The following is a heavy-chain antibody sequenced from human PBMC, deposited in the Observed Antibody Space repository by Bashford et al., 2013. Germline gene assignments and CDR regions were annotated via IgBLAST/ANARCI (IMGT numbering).Heavy chain of an antibody. CDR3: ATAGAYYYDSSGPNAFDI. V-gene: IGHV1-24*01. CDR1: GYTLTELS. Sequence: ASVKVSCKVSGYTLTELSMHWVRQAPGKGLEWMGGFDPEDGETIYAQKFQGRVTMTEDTSTDTAYMELSSLRSEDTAVYYCATAGAYYYDSSGPNAFDIWGQGTMVTVSS. D-gene: IGHD3-22*01. J-gene: IGHJ3*02. CDR2: FDPEDGET.